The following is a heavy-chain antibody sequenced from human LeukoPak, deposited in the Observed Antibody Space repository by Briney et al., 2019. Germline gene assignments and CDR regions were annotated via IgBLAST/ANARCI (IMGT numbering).Heavy chain of an antibody. V-gene: IGHV4-59*08. J-gene: IGHJ5*02. Sequence: SEALSLTCTVSGGSISGYYWSWIRQPPGKRLEWIGYIYDTGATNYNPSLKSRFTISIDTSKNQFSLNLSSVTAADTAVYYCARLPLIATARGGFDPWGQGTLVTVSS. CDR2: IYDTGAT. CDR1: GGSISGYY. D-gene: IGHD2-15*01. CDR3: ARLPLIATARGGFDP.